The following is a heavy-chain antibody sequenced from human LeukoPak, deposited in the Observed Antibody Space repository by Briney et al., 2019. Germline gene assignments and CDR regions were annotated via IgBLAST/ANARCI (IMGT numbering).Heavy chain of an antibody. J-gene: IGHJ5*02. Sequence: ETLSLTCTVSGASISNYYWTWIRQPPGKGMEWIGHVFYSGSTTYNPSLKSRVTISVDRSKNQFSLKLISVTAADTAVYYCAREFCGGGSCGWFDPWGQGTLVTVSS. D-gene: IGHD2-21*01. CDR2: VFYSGST. V-gene: IGHV4-59*01. CDR1: GASISNYY. CDR3: AREFCGGGSCGWFDP.